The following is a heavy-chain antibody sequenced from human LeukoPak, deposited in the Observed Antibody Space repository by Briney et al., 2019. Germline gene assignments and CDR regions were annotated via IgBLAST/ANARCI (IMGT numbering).Heavy chain of an antibody. CDR2: IFSNGDST. D-gene: IGHD3-22*01. Sequence: PGGSLRLSCSASGFTFSRYGMHWVRQAPGKGVEYVSAIFSNGDSTYYADSVKGRFTISRDNAKSTLYLQMSSLRPDDTAVYYCVNPGRYYDSSGYSYYYGMDVWGQGTTVTVSS. CDR3: VNPGRYYDSSGYSYYYGMDV. CDR1: GFTFSRYG. J-gene: IGHJ6*02. V-gene: IGHV3-64D*09.